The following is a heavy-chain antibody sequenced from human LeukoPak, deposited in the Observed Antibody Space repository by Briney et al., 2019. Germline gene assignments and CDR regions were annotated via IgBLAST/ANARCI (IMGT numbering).Heavy chain of an antibody. CDR2: IIPIFGTA. J-gene: IGHJ5*02. CDR3: ARASRWFDP. CDR1: GGTXSXXX. Sequence: SVKVSCKASGGTXSXXXISWVXQAPGXXLEWMGGIIPIFGTANYAQKFQGRVTITADESTSTAYMELSSLRSEDTAVYYCARASRWFDPWGQGTLVTVSS. V-gene: IGHV1-69*01.